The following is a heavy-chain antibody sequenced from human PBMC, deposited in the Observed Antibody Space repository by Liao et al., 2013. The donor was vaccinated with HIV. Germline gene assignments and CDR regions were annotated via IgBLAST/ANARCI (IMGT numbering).Heavy chain of an antibody. V-gene: IGHV4-61*01. CDR1: GGSISSDSYS. CDR2: IYYSGST. Sequence: QVQLQESGPGLVKPSQTLSLTCTVSGGSISSDSYSWSWIRQPPGKGLEWIGYIYYSGSTNYNPSLKSRVTSSVDTSKNQFSLKLSSVTAADTAVYYCARRGPIFGVVIIIARVFDYWGQGTLVTVSS. CDR3: ARRGPIFGVVIIIARVFDY. D-gene: IGHD3-3*01. J-gene: IGHJ4*02.